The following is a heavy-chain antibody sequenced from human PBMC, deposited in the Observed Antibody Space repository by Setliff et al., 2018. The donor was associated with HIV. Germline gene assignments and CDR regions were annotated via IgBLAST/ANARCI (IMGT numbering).Heavy chain of an antibody. CDR3: ARDPVITMRVGPKFYFDY. CDR1: GGSIGSGSYY. D-gene: IGHD3-22*01. Sequence: SATLSLTCTVSGGSIGSGSYYWSWIRQPAGKGLEWIGRIFSSGSTNYNPSLKSRVTMSVDTSKNQFSRRLSSVTAADTAVYCCARDPVITMRVGPKFYFDYWGQGILVTVSS. V-gene: IGHV4-61*02. CDR2: IFSSGST. J-gene: IGHJ4*02.